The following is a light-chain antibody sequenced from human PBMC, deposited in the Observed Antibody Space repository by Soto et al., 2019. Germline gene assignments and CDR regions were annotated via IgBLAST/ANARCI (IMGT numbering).Light chain of an antibody. CDR3: CSYSGNSSFV. CDR1: SSDVGSYNL. CDR2: EGS. Sequence: NQLASGNGVHLHSLSIFCTRTSSDVGSYNLVSWYQQHPGKAPKLMIYEGSKRPSGVSNRFSGSKSGNTASLTISGLQAEHEADYYCCSYSGNSSFVFGTGSEVIV. J-gene: IGLJ1*01. V-gene: IGLV2-23*01.